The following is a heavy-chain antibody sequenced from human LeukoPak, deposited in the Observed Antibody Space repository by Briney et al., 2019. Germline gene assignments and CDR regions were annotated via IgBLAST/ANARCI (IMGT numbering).Heavy chain of an antibody. CDR3: AKDQQYDILTSAIDY. D-gene: IGHD3-9*01. CDR2: ISGSGGST. V-gene: IGHV3-23*01. J-gene: IGHJ4*02. CDR1: GFTFSSYA. Sequence: GGSLRLSCAASGFTFSSYAMSWVRQAPGKGLEWVSDISGSGGSTYYADSVKGRFTISRDNSKNTLYLQMNSLRAEDTAVYYCAKDQQYDILTSAIDYWGQGTLVTVSS.